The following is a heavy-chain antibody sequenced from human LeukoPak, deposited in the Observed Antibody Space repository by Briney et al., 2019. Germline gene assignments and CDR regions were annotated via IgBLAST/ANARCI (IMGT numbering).Heavy chain of an antibody. CDR2: IHYSGST. D-gene: IGHD1-26*01. CDR1: GYFISSGYY. Sequence: SETLSLTCTVSGYFISSGYYWGWIRQPPGQGLEWIGSIHYSGSTYYNPSLKSRVTISEDTSKNQFSLKLSSVTAADTAVYYCAREVRSAWASFDPWDQGTLVTVSS. J-gene: IGHJ5*02. V-gene: IGHV4-38-2*02. CDR3: AREVRSAWASFDP.